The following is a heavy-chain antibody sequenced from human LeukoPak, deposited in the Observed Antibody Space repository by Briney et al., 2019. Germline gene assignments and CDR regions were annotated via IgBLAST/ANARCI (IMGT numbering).Heavy chain of an antibody. CDR3: ARGVTGATEGY. J-gene: IGHJ4*02. CDR1: GFSVSNSY. D-gene: IGHD1-20*01. V-gene: IGHV3-53*01. CDR2: IYSGGST. Sequence: GGSLRPSCAASGFSVSNSYMNWVRQAPGKGPEWVSVIYSGGSTNYADSVKGRFTTSRDNSKNTLYLQMNSLRAEDTAVYYCARGVTGATEGYWGQGTLVTVSS.